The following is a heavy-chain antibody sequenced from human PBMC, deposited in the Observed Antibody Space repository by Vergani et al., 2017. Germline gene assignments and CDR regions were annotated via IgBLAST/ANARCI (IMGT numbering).Heavy chain of an antibody. CDR2: INPNSGGP. D-gene: IGHD3-22*01. Sequence: QVQLVQSGAEVKKPGASVKVSCKASGYTFTGYYMHWVRQAPGQGLEWMGLINPNSGGPNYAQKFQGRIPMTRDTSLSTAYMELSRLRSDDTAVYYCARDAVVVRFGWFDPWGQGTLVTVSS. V-gene: IGHV1-2*02. J-gene: IGHJ5*02. CDR1: GYTFTGYY. CDR3: ARDAVVVRFGWFDP.